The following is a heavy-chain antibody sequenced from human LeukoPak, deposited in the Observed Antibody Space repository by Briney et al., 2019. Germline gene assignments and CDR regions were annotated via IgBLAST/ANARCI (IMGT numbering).Heavy chain of an antibody. D-gene: IGHD2-2*01. Sequence: ASVKVSCKTSGYTFSDYYLHWVRQAPGQGLEWMGWINPSSGGTKNAQKFQGRVTMTRDTSISTGYMELSRLRSDDTDVYYCARLISTSYVEDVFDIWGQGTMVTVSA. J-gene: IGHJ3*02. CDR1: GYTFSDYY. CDR2: INPSSGGT. CDR3: ARLISTSYVEDVFDI. V-gene: IGHV1-2*02.